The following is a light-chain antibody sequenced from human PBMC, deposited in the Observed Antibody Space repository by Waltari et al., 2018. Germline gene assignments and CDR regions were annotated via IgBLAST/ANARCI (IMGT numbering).Light chain of an antibody. CDR3: QQRSSWPPWT. V-gene: IGKV3-11*01. CDR2: DAS. J-gene: IGKJ1*01. CDR1: QSVSSY. Sequence: EIVLTQSPATLSLSPGERATLSCRASQSVSSYLAWYQQKPGQAPRLLIYDASNRATVIPARFSGSGSGTDFTLTISSLEPEDFAVYYCQQRSSWPPWTFGQGTKVEIK.